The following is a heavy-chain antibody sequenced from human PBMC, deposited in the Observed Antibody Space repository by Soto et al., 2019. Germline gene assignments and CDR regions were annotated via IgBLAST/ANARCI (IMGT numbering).Heavy chain of an antibody. CDR2: ISGSGGST. D-gene: IGHD3-3*01. CDR3: AKNGRFLEWLLMGLIDY. J-gene: IGHJ4*02. V-gene: IGHV3-23*01. CDR1: GFTSSSYA. Sequence: EVQLLESGGGLVQPGGSLRLSCAASGFTSSSYAMSWVRQAPGKGLEWVSAISGSGGSTYYADSVKGRFTISRDNSKNTLYLQMNSLRAEDTAVYYCAKNGRFLEWLLMGLIDYWGQGTLVTVSS.